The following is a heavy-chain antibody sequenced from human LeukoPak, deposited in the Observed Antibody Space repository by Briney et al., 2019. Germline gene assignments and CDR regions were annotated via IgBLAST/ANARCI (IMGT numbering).Heavy chain of an antibody. CDR3: ARSVGYCSGGSCYYNEAFDI. J-gene: IGHJ3*02. CDR1: GFTFSSYG. V-gene: IGHV3-30*19. Sequence: GGSLRLSCAASGFTFSSYGMHWVRQAPGKGLEWVAVISNSSSNKYYADSVKGRFIISRDNSKNALYLQMNSLRAEDTAVYYCARSVGYCSGGSCYYNEAFDIWGQGTMVTVSS. D-gene: IGHD2-15*01. CDR2: ISNSSSNK.